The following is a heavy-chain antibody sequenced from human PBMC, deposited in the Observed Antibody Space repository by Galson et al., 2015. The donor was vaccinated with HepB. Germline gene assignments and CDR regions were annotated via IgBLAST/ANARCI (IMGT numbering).Heavy chain of an antibody. Sequence: SLRLSCAASGFTFSSYGMHWVRQAPGKGLEWVAVISYDGSNKYYADSVKGRFTISRDNSKNTLYLQMNSLRAEDTAVYYCAKDGRNGRYSSGDRETWGYGIDAWGQGTTVTVSS. J-gene: IGHJ6*02. V-gene: IGHV3-30*18. CDR3: AKDGRNGRYSSGDRETWGYGIDA. CDR2: ISYDGSNK. CDR1: GFTFSSYG. D-gene: IGHD6-19*01.